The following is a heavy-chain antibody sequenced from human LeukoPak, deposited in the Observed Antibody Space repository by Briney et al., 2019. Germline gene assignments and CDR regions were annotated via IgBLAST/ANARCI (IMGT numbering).Heavy chain of an antibody. V-gene: IGHV4-59*02. D-gene: IGHD6-13*01. CDR1: GGSVSSYY. CDR3: ARVRSSLNFDY. J-gene: IGHJ4*02. CDR2: IYYSGST. Sequence: SETLSLTCTVSGGSVSSYYWSWIRQPPGKGLEWIGYIYYSGSTNYNPSLKSRVTISVDTSKNQFSLKLSSVTAADTAVYYCARVRSSLNFDYWGQGTLVTVSS.